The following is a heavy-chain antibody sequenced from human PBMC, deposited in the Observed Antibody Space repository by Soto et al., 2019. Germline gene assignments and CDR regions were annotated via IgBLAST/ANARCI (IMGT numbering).Heavy chain of an antibody. CDR3: ARLQLGGDRMLNWFAP. CDR2: INVYNGDR. Sequence: QVQVVQAGPELKKPGASVKVSCKAQGYIFTKYGIGWVRQAHGHGLEWMGLINVYNGDRKVAQKFQDRVSMTTDTATDTAYMELKSLRSGDTSVYSCARLQLGGDRMLNWFAPWGEGTLVAVSS. J-gene: IGHJ5*02. CDR1: GYIFTKYG. D-gene: IGHD2-21*02. V-gene: IGHV1-18*01.